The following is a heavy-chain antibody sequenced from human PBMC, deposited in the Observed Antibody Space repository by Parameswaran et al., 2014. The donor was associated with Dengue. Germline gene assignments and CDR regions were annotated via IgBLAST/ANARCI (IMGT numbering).Heavy chain of an antibody. D-gene: IGHD4-17*01. CDR3: ARGDDYGDYEVDY. V-gene: IGHV1-8*01. CDR2: MNPNSGNT. J-gene: IGHJ4*02. Sequence: WVRQAPGQGLEWMGWMNPNSGNTGYAQKFQGRVTMTRNTSISTAYMELSSLRSEDTAVYYCARGDDYGDYEVDYWGQGTLVTVSS.